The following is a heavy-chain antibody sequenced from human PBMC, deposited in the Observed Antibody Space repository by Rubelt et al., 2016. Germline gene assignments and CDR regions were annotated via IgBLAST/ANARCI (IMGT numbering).Heavy chain of an antibody. V-gene: IGHV3-74*02. D-gene: IGHD1-7*01. CDR2: INSDGSIT. Sequence: EVQLVESGGGVVQPGRSLRLSCADSGFTFSSYAMHWVRQAPGEGLVWVSRINSDGSITNYADSVKGRFTISRDNAKNTLYLQMTSLRADDTALYYCVRAPGTTVRFGFNPWGQGTRVTVSS. J-gene: IGHJ5*02. CDR3: VRAPGTTVRFGFNP. CDR1: GFTFSSYA.